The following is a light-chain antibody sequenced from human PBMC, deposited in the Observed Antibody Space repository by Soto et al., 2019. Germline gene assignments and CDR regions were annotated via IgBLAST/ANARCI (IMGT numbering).Light chain of an antibody. V-gene: IGKV3-11*01. J-gene: IGKJ5*01. CDR1: QSVSKY. CDR3: QQRSNWPIT. CDR2: DAS. Sequence: EIVLTQSPATLSLSPGERVTLSCRTSQSVSKYFAWYQQKPGRAPRLLIYDASSRATGIPARFIGSGSGTDFTLTISSLEHEDCAIYYCQQRSNWPITFGQGTRLEIK.